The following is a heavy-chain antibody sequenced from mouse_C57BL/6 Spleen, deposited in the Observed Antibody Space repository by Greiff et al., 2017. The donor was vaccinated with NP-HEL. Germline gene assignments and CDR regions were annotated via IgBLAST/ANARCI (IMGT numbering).Heavy chain of an antibody. V-gene: IGHV2-6*01. CDR3: ASDHSNYGFAY. J-gene: IGHJ3*01. Sequence: VQLVASGPGLVAPSQSLSITCTVSGFSLTSYGVDWVRQSPGKGLEWLGVIWGVGSTNSNSALKSRLSISKDNSKSQVFLKMNSLQTDDTAMYYCASDHSNYGFAYWGQGTLVTVSA. D-gene: IGHD2-5*01. CDR2: IWGVGST. CDR1: GFSLTSYG.